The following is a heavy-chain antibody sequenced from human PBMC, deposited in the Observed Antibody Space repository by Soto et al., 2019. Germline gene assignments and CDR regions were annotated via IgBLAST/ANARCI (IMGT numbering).Heavy chain of an antibody. Sequence: PGGSLRLSCAVSGFTVSSHYMSWVRQAPGKGLEWVSFIYSGGDTYYADSVKGRFTISRDNSKNTLYLQMNSLRVEDTAFYYCAGDCSGGSCYPALGAWGQGTLVTVSS. J-gene: IGHJ5*02. V-gene: IGHV3-53*01. D-gene: IGHD2-15*01. CDR3: AGDCSGGSCYPALGA. CDR1: GFTVSSHY. CDR2: IYSGGDT.